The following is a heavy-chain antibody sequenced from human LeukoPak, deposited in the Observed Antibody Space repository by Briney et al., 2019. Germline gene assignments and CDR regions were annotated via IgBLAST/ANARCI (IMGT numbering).Heavy chain of an antibody. J-gene: IGHJ6*02. V-gene: IGHV1-8*01. CDR1: GYTFTSYD. CDR3: ARGPYYDFWSGYYTNLYYYYGMDV. CDR2: MNPNSGNT. Sequence: APVKVSCKASGYTFTSYDINWVRQATGQGLEWMGWMNPNSGNTGYAQKFQGRVTMTRNTSISTAYMELSSLRSEDTAVYYCARGPYYDFWSGYYTNLYYYYGMDVWGQGTTVTVSS. D-gene: IGHD3-3*01.